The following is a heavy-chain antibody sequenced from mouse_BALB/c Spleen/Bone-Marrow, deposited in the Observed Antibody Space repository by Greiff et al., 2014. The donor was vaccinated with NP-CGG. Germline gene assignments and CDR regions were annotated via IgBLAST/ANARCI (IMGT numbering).Heavy chain of an antibody. V-gene: IGHV1-54*01. CDR2: INPGSGGT. CDR1: GYAFTNYL. J-gene: IGHJ3*01. CDR3: ARGDYRYDGFAY. D-gene: IGHD2-14*01. Sequence: VQLQQSGAELVRPGTSVKVSCKASGYAFTNYLIEWVKQRPGQGLEWIGVINPGSGGTNYNEKFKSKATLTADKSSSTAYMQLSSMTSNDSAVYFCARGDYRYDGFAYWGQGTLVTVSA.